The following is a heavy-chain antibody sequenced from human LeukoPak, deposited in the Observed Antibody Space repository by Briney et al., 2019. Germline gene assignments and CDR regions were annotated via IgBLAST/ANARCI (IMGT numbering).Heavy chain of an antibody. CDR2: ISTYDGNA. CDR3: ARDSSSWTNWFDP. D-gene: IGHD6-13*01. J-gene: IGHJ5*02. V-gene: IGHV1-18*01. Sequence: ASVKVSYKASGYSFTSYGITWVRQAPGQGLEWVGWISTYDGNANYAQKLQGRVTMTTDTSTITAYMELRSLRSDDTAVYYCARDSSSWTNWFDPWGQGTLVTVSS. CDR1: GYSFTSYG.